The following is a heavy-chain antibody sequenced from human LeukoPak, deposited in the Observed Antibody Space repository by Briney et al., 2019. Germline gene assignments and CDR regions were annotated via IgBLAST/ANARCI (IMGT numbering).Heavy chain of an antibody. CDR3: ARQVPGYYGSGTYHIVGTYFDS. CDR2: IYYSGIT. Sequence: SETLSLTCTVSGDSTSNYYWSWIRQPPGKGLEWIGYIYYSGITNYNPSLKSRVTISVDTSKNQFSLKLSSVTAADTAFYYCARQVPGYYGSGTYHIVGTYFDSWGQGTLVTVSS. V-gene: IGHV4-59*01. CDR1: GDSTSNYY. D-gene: IGHD3-10*01. J-gene: IGHJ4*02.